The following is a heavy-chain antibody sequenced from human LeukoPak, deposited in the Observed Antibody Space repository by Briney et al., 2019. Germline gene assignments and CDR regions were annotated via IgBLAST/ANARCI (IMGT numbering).Heavy chain of an antibody. CDR1: GYSFTTFW. J-gene: IGHJ6*04. Sequence: GESLKISSKGSGYSFTTFWIGWVLQLPRKGLEWMGIIHPGGSDTRYSPSFQGQVTISSHKSISTAYLQWSSLKASDTAMYYCAITGATYGMDVWGKGTTVTVSS. V-gene: IGHV5-51*01. CDR3: AITGATYGMDV. CDR2: IHPGGSDT.